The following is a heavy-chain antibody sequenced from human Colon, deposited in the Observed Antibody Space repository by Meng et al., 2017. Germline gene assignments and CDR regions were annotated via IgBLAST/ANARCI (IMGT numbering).Heavy chain of an antibody. CDR3: ARQAGSSSGWYYFDF. Sequence: GESLKTSCKGSGYTFNNYWIAWVRQMHGKGLEWMGIIYPDDSDTSYSPSFQGQVTISADRSVNTAYLQWSSLKASDEAMYFCARQAGSSSGWYYFDFWGQGTLVTVSS. J-gene: IGHJ4*02. D-gene: IGHD6-19*01. V-gene: IGHV5-51*01. CDR2: IYPDDSDT. CDR1: GYTFNNYW.